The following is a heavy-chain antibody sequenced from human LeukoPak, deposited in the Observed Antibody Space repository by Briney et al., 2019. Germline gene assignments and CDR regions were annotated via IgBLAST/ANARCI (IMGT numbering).Heavy chain of an antibody. Sequence: SETLSLTCAVYGGSFSGYYWSWIRQPPGKGLEWIGYIYYSGSTNYNPSLKSRVTISVDTSKNQFSLKLSSVTAADTAVYYCARLVVPAAKGYYYYGMDVWGQGTTVTVSS. V-gene: IGHV4-59*08. CDR1: GGSFSGYY. CDR2: IYYSGST. D-gene: IGHD2-2*01. CDR3: ARLVVPAAKGYYYYGMDV. J-gene: IGHJ6*02.